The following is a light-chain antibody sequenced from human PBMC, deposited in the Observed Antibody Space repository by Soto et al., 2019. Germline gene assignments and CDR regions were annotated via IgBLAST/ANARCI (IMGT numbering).Light chain of an antibody. CDR2: KAS. CDR3: HQYDTNPLT. Sequence: DIQMTQSPSTLSSSVGDRVTITCRASQPISTWLAWYQQKPGKAPNLLIYKASSLESGVPSRFTGSGSGTEVTLTVSSMQPDDFSTDYCHQYDTNPLTFGGGTKVEIK. CDR1: QPISTW. J-gene: IGKJ4*01. V-gene: IGKV1-5*03.